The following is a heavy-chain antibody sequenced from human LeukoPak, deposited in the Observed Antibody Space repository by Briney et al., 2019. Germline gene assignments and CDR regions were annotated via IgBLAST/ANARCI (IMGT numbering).Heavy chain of an antibody. D-gene: IGHD1-26*01. CDR2: ISWNGYST. CDR3: ARDSSGSLDY. J-gene: IGHJ4*02. CDR1: GFRFAHYT. Sequence: PGASLRLSCAASGFRFAHYTMHWVRQAPRKGLQWVSLISWNGYSTSYRDSVQGRFTISRDNNKDSLYLQINSLRTEDTALYYCARDSSGSLDYWGQGTLVTVSS. V-gene: IGHV3-43*01.